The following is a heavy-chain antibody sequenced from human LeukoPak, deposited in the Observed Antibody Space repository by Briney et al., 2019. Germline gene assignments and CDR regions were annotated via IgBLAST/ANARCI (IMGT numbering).Heavy chain of an antibody. V-gene: IGHV3-23*01. CDR3: AKARRYNWNYDGPRYYFDY. D-gene: IGHD1-7*01. J-gene: IGHJ4*02. Sequence: GGSLRLSCAASGFTFSSYAMSWVRQAPGKGLEWVPAISGSGGSTYYADSVKGRFTISRDNSKNTLYLQMNSLRAEDTAVYYCAKARRYNWNYDGPRYYFDYWGQGTLVTVSS. CDR2: ISGSGGST. CDR1: GFTFSSYA.